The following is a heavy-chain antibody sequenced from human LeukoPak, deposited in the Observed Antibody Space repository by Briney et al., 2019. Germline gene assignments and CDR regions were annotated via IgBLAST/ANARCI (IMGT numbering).Heavy chain of an antibody. D-gene: IGHD3-10*01. CDR1: GFTFSSYA. V-gene: IGHV3-33*08. J-gene: IGHJ4*02. Sequence: GGSLRLSCAASGFTFSSYAMSWVRQAPGKGLEWVAVIWYDGSNKYYADSVKGRFTISRDNSKNTLYLQMNSLRAEDTAVYYCARDRYGSGSYYPYWGQGTLVTVSS. CDR2: IWYDGSNK. CDR3: ARDRYGSGSYYPY.